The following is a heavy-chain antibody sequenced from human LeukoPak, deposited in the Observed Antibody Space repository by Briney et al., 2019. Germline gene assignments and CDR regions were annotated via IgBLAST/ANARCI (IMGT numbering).Heavy chain of an antibody. D-gene: IGHD3-10*01. CDR3: TRDLTYYGSMDV. J-gene: IGHJ6*02. CDR1: GFAFHYYS. V-gene: IGHV3-48*01. CDR2: ISGDSSAI. Sequence: HPGGSLRLSCAASGFAFHYYSMNWVRQAPGQGLEWVSYISGDSSAIYYADSVKGRFTISRDSAKQSIYPQMNSLRAEDTAVYYCTRDLTYYGSMDVWGQGTTVTVSS.